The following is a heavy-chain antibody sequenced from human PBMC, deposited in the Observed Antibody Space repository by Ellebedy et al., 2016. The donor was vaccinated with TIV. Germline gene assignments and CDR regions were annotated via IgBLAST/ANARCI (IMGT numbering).Heavy chain of an antibody. V-gene: IGHV3-23*01. CDR3: AKLGFDILTGSGGMDV. D-gene: IGHD3-9*01. J-gene: IGHJ6*02. CDR2: ISGSGEYT. Sequence: GGSLRLSCAASGFTFSNYAMSWVRRSPGKGLDWVSLISGSGEYTYYADSVKGRLTISRDNSMDTLYLQMNSLGVGDTAVYYCAKLGFDILTGSGGMDVWGQGTTVIVS. CDR1: GFTFSNYA.